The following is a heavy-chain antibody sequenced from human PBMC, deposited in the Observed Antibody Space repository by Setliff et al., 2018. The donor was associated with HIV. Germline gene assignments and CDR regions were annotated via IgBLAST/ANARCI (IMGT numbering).Heavy chain of an antibody. D-gene: IGHD3-22*01. CDR2: IYYSGST. CDR3: ASAPLYFYDGSGYLNY. V-gene: IGHV4-39*01. Sequence: SETLSLTCTVSAGSITSSTYYWGWIRQPPGKGLEWIGRIYYSGSTYYNQSLKSRVIISVDSSRNQFALKLSSVNSADTAVYFCASAPLYFYDGSGYLNYWGQGSQVTVSS. J-gene: IGHJ4*02. CDR1: AGSITSSTYY.